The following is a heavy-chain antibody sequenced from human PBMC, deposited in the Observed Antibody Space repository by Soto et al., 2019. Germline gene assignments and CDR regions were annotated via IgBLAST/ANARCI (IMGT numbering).Heavy chain of an antibody. D-gene: IGHD3-16*01. CDR2: IRTSVGDT. V-gene: IGHV3-23*01. CDR1: GFTVSSYA. CDR3: AKDPTYDYVYFAS. Sequence: GGSLRVSCAASGFTVSSYAMNWVRQAPGKGLEWVSTIRTSVGDTYYAASVKGRFTISRDNSKSTVYLHLNSLRAEDTAIYYCAKDPTYDYVYFASWGQGTLVTVPS. J-gene: IGHJ4*02.